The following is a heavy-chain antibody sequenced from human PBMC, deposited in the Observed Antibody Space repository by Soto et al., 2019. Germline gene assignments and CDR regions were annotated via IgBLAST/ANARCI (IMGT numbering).Heavy chain of an antibody. CDR1: GGSISSGGYY. Sequence: TSETLSLTCTVSGGSISSGGYYWSWIRQHPGKGLEWIGYIYYSGSTYYNPSLKSRVTISVDTSKNQFSLKLSSVTAADTAVYYCARGIVVVPAALHPWGQGTLVTSPQ. V-gene: IGHV4-31*03. D-gene: IGHD2-2*01. CDR2: IYYSGST. J-gene: IGHJ5*02. CDR3: ARGIVVVPAALHP.